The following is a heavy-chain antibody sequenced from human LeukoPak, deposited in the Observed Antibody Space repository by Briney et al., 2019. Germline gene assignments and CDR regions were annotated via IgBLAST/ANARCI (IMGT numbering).Heavy chain of an antibody. Sequence: PGGSLRLSCAASGFTFNTYTMNWVRQAPGKGLEWVSYISGSSSTIYYADSVKGRFTISRDNAKNSLYLQMNSLRAEDTAVYYCASDANWAFDYWGQGTLVTVSS. CDR2: ISGSSSTI. CDR3: ASDANWAFDY. V-gene: IGHV3-48*04. J-gene: IGHJ4*02. CDR1: GFTFNTYT. D-gene: IGHD7-27*01.